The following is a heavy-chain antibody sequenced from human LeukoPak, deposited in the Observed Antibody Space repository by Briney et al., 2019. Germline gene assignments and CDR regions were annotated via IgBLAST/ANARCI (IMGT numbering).Heavy chain of an antibody. D-gene: IGHD6-19*01. CDR1: GFTFSSYA. V-gene: IGHV3-23*01. Sequence: GGSLRLSCAASGFTFSSYAMSWVRQAPGKGLEWVSAISGSGGSTYYADSVKGRLTISRDNSKNTLYLQMNSLRAEDTAVYYCAKGLYSSGWPLYYFDYWGQGTLVTVSS. CDR3: AKGLYSSGWPLYYFDY. CDR2: ISGSGGST. J-gene: IGHJ4*02.